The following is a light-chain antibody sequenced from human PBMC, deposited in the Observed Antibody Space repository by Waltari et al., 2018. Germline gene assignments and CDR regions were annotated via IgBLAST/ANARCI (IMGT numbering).Light chain of an antibody. Sequence: SSELTQDPAVSVAMGQTVGSTCQGDSLRSYYASWYQQRPGQAPILVIYDKNNRPSGVPARFSCFSSHNTGSLTITGAQAEDEASYYCHSRDASGVAGSFGGGTKLTVL. V-gene: IGLV3-19*01. CDR2: DKN. J-gene: IGLJ2*01. CDR3: HSRDASGVAGS. CDR1: SLRSYY.